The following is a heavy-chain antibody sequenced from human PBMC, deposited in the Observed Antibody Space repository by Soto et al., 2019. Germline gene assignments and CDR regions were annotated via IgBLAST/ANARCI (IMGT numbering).Heavy chain of an antibody. CDR2: INPSGGST. D-gene: IGHD3-10*01. V-gene: IGHV1-46*01. CDR3: AGDAGTYDEINPGYGMDV. J-gene: IGHJ6*02. CDR1: GYTFTSYY. Sequence: ASVKVSCKASGYTFTSYYMHWVRQAPGQGLEWMGIINPSGGSTSYAQKFQGRVTMTRDTSTSTVYMELSSLRSEDTAVYYCAGDAGTYDEINPGYGMDVWGQGTTVTVSS.